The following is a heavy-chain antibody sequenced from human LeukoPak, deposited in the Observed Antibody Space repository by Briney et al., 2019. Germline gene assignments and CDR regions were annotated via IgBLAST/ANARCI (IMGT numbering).Heavy chain of an antibody. CDR3: ARDRPVGVLDV. CDR2: ISAYNGNT. CDR1: GGTFSSYA. V-gene: IGHV1-18*01. Sequence: ASVKVSCKASGGTFSSYAISWVRQAPGQGLEWMGWISAYNGNTNYAQKLQGRVTMTTDTSTSTAYMELRSLRSDDTAVYYCARDRPVGVLDVWGKGTTVTISS. J-gene: IGHJ6*04. D-gene: IGHD2-8*02.